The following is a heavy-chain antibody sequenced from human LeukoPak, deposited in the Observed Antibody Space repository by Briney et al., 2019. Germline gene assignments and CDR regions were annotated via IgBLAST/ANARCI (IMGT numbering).Heavy chain of an antibody. CDR1: GFTFSSYA. D-gene: IGHD6-13*01. V-gene: IGHV3-30*01. J-gene: IGHJ6*03. CDR3: ARGGIAAAVDYYYMDV. Sequence: PWGSLRLSCAASGFTFSSYAMHWVRQAPGKGLEWVAVISYDGSNKYYADSVKGRFTISRDNSKNTLYLQMNSLRAEDTAVYYCARGGIAAAVDYYYMDVWGKGTTVTVSS. CDR2: ISYDGSNK.